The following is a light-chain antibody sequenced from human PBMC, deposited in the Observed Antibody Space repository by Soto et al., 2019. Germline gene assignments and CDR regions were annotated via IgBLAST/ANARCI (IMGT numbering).Light chain of an antibody. CDR2: RAS. J-gene: IGKJ1*01. CDR1: QSIVFSDGNAY. Sequence: VVMTQSPLSLPVTLGQPASISCRSSQSIVFSDGNAYLNWFHQRPGQPPRRLIYRASNRDSGVPDRFSGSGSGTDFTLEISRVEAEDVGVYYCMQGTHWPPTFGRGTKVEIK. V-gene: IGKV2-30*01. CDR3: MQGTHWPPT.